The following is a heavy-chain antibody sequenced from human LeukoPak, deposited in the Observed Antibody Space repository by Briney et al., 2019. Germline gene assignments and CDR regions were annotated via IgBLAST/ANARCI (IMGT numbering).Heavy chain of an antibody. CDR3: ARGDIVVVVAATEEIYYFDY. J-gene: IGHJ4*02. D-gene: IGHD2-15*01. CDR2: IKQDGSEK. CDR1: GFTFSNYA. V-gene: IGHV3-7*01. Sequence: GGSLRLSCAASGFTFSNYAMSWVRQAPGKGLEWVANIKQDGSEKYYVDSVKGRFTISRDNAKNSLYLQMNSLRAEDTAVYYCARGDIVVVVAATEEIYYFDYWGQGTLVTVSS.